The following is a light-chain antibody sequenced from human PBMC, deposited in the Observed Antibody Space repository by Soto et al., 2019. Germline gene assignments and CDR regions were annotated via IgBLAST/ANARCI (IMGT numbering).Light chain of an antibody. CDR2: DAS. J-gene: IGKJ5*01. CDR1: QGISSA. CDR3: QQLKSYPFT. Sequence: AIPLTQSPSSLSASVGDRVSITCRASQGISSALAWYQHKPGKPPKILIYDASSLQSGVPSRFSGSESGTECTLTISSLQPEDFATYYCQQLKSYPFTFGQGTRREIK. V-gene: IGKV1-13*02.